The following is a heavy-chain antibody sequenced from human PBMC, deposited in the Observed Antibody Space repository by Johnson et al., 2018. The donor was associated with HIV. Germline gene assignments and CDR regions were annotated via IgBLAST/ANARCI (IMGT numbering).Heavy chain of an antibody. CDR2: MSYDGSNK. Sequence: QVQLVESGGGLVQPGGSLKLSCAASGFTFSNYGLHWVRQAPGKGLEWVALMSYDGSNKYTADSVKGRFTISRYTSKNTLYLQMNSLRTEDTAVYYCAKERGDNYVGGDAFDIWGQGTMVTVSS. V-gene: IGHV3-30*18. CDR1: GFTFSNYG. J-gene: IGHJ3*02. D-gene: IGHD1-1*01. CDR3: AKERGDNYVGGDAFDI.